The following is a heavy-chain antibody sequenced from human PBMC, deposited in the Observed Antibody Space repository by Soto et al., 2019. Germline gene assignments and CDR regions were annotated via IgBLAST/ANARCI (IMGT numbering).Heavy chain of an antibody. J-gene: IGHJ4*02. D-gene: IGHD2-8*02. CDR1: GFSLSTNELG. CDR3: AQETFTHDNGGVYPYFDN. V-gene: IGHV2-5*02. Sequence: QITLKESGPTLVKPTQTLTLTCTFSGFSLSTNELGVGWIRQPPGKALEWLAFIYWDDDKRYSPALKSRVTITKVTSKNKVVLKMPNVDPADTSSYCCAQETFTHDNGGVYPYFDNWGQGTLVTVSS. CDR2: IYWDDDK.